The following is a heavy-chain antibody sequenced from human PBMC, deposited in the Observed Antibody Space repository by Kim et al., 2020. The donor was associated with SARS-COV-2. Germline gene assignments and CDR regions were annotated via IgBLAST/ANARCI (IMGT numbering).Heavy chain of an antibody. CDR2: IYHSGST. CDR3: ARDSSSSGWYGRDNWFDT. D-gene: IGHD6-19*01. V-gene: IGHV4-38-2*02. CDR1: GYSISSGYY. Sequence: SETLSLTCTVWGYSISSGYYWGWIRQPPGKGLEWIGSIYHSGSTYDNPSLKSRVTISVDTSKNQFSLKLSSVTAADTAVYYCARDSSSSGWYGRDNWFDTWGQVT. J-gene: IGHJ5*02.